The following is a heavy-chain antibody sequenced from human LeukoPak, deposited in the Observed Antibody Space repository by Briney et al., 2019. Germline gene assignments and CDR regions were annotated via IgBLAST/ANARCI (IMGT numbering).Heavy chain of an antibody. CDR1: GGSISNTNW. CDR3: AREGGPYRPLDY. Sequence: TSETLSLTCGVSGGSISNTNWWTWVRQPPGKGLEWIGEVNLQGSTNYNPSLMGRVAISVDTPENHISLQLTSVTAADTAVYYCAREGGPYRPLDYSGQGTLVTVSS. J-gene: IGHJ4*02. V-gene: IGHV4-4*02. CDR2: VNLQGST.